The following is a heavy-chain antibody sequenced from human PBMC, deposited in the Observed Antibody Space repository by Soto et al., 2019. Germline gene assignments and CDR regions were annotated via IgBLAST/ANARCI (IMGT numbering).Heavy chain of an antibody. V-gene: IGHV3-30*18. CDR2: ISYDGSNK. Sequence: QVQLVESGGGVVQPGRSLRLSCAASGFTFSSYGMHWVRQAPGKGLEWVAVISYDGSNKYYADSVKGRFTISRDNSKNTLYLQMNSLRAEDTAVYYCAKDDYGDYVPFDYWGQGTLVTVSS. CDR1: GFTFSSYG. CDR3: AKDDYGDYVPFDY. D-gene: IGHD4-17*01. J-gene: IGHJ4*02.